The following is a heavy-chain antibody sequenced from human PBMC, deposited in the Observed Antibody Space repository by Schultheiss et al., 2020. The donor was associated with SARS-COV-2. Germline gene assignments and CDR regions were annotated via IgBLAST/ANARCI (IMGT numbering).Heavy chain of an antibody. J-gene: IGHJ4*02. D-gene: IGHD1-1*01. CDR3: ARGHTTWSY. CDR1: GGSIKGYY. CDR2: IYYSGST. Sequence: SQTLSLTCTVSGGSIKGYYWSWIRQHPGKGLEWIGYIYYSGSTNYNPSLKSRVTMSVDTSKNQFSLKLSSVTAADTAVYYCARGHTTWSYWGQGTLVTVSS. V-gene: IGHV4-59*12.